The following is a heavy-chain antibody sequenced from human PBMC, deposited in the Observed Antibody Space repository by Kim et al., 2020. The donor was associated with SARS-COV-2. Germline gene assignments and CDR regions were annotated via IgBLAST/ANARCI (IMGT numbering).Heavy chain of an antibody. D-gene: IGHD3-10*01. CDR2: ISYDGSNK. CDR1: GFTFSSYG. V-gene: IGHV3-30*18. CDR3: AKDFRSVLYYYYGMDV. Sequence: GGSLRLSCAASGFTFSSYGMHWVRQAPGKGLEWVAVISYDGSNKYYADSVKGRFTISRDNSKNTLYLQMNSLRAEDTAVYYCAKDFRSVLYYYYGMDVWGQGTTVTVSS. J-gene: IGHJ6*02.